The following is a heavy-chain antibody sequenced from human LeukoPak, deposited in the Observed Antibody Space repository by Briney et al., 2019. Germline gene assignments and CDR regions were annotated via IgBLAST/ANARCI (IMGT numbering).Heavy chain of an antibody. CDR3: ARDQEYSGSYYRYFDY. V-gene: IGHV4-59*01. CDR1: GGSLSSYY. CDR2: IYSRGLTRGST. Sequence: SETLSLTCTVSGGSLSSYYWSWIRQPPGKGLEWIGYIYSRGLTRGSTNYNPSLKSRVTISVDTSKNQFSLKLSSVAAADTAVYYCARDQEYSGSYYRYFDYWGQGTLVTVSS. J-gene: IGHJ4*02. D-gene: IGHD1-26*01.